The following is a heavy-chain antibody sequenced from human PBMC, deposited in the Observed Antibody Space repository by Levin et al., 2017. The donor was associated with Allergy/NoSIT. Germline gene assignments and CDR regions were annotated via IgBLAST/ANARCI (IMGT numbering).Heavy chain of an antibody. D-gene: IGHD6-13*01. Sequence: MPGGSLRLSCAASGFTFSSYSMNWVRQAPGKGLEWVSSISSSSSYIYYADSVKGRFTISRDNAKNSLYLQMNSLRAEDTAVYYCARVSGSSWIYYYYGMDVWGQGTTVTVSS. V-gene: IGHV3-21*01. J-gene: IGHJ6*02. CDR1: GFTFSSYS. CDR2: ISSSSSYI. CDR3: ARVSGSSWIYYYYGMDV.